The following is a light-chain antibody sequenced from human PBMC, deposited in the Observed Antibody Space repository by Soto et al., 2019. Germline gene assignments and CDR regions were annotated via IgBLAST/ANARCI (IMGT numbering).Light chain of an antibody. J-gene: IGLJ2*01. CDR2: GNS. CDR3: QSYDSSLGDAV. V-gene: IGLV1-40*01. Sequence: QSVLTQPPSVSGAPGQRVTISCTGSSSNIGAGYDVHWYQQLPGTAPKLLIYGNSNRPSGVPDRLSGYASGTSASLAITGLRGEDEADYHCQSYDSSLGDAVFGGGTKLTVL. CDR1: SSNIGAGYD.